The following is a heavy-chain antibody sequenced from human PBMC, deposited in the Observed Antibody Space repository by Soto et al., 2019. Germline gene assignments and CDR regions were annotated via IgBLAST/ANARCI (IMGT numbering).Heavy chain of an antibody. CDR3: AREQTADLWYYYMDV. CDR2: ISSSSSYI. J-gene: IGHJ6*03. Sequence: GGSLRLSCAASGFTFSSYSMNWVRQAPGKGLEWVSSISSSSSYIYYADSVKGRFTISRDNAKNSLYLQMNSLRAEDTAVYYCAREQTADLWYYYMDVWGKGTTVTVSS. CDR1: GFTFSSYS. V-gene: IGHV3-21*01. D-gene: IGHD3-3*01.